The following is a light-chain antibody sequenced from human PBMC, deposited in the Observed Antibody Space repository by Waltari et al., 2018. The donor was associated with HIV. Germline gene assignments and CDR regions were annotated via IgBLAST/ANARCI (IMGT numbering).Light chain of an antibody. CDR2: KDD. CDR1: SGSISSNY. CDR3: QSYDNENPVL. V-gene: IGLV6-57*01. J-gene: IGLJ2*01. Sequence: NFMLTQPHSVSESPGKTVTASCTRSSGSISSNYAQWYHKRPGSSPPTVIYKDDQRPSGVPDRFSGSIDSSSNSASLTISGLRPEDEADYYCQSYDNENPVLFGGGTKLTVL.